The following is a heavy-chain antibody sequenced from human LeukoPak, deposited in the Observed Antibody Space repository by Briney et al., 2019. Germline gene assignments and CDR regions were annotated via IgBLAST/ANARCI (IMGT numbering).Heavy chain of an antibody. CDR2: INPSGGST. V-gene: IGHV1-46*01. CDR3: ASLEVGATTADFDY. J-gene: IGHJ4*02. CDR1: GYTFTSYY. D-gene: IGHD1-26*01. Sequence: VASVKVSCKASGYTFTSYYVHWVRQAPGQGLEWMGIINPSGGSTSYAENFQGRVTMTRDASTSTIYMELSSLRSDDTAVYYCASLEVGATTADFDYWGQGTLVTVSS.